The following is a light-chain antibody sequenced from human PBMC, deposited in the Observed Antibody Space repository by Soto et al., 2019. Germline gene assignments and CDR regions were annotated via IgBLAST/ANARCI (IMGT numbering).Light chain of an antibody. J-gene: IGKJ1*01. CDR1: QSISSSY. CDR2: GAS. Sequence: IVLTQSPGTLSLSPGKRANLSCSASQSISSSYLAWYQQRPGQAPRLLIYGASSRATGIPDRFSGSGSGTEFTLTISRLEPEDFAVYYCQQYGSSSWTFGQGTKVDIK. CDR3: QQYGSSSWT. V-gene: IGKV3-20*01.